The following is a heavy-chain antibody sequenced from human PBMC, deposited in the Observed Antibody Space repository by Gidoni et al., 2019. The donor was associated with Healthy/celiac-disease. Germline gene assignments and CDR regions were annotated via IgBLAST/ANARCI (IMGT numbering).Heavy chain of an antibody. V-gene: IGHV4-39*01. J-gene: IGHJ4*02. Sequence: QLQLQESGPGLVKPSETLSLTCTVSGGSISSSSYYWGWIRQPPGKGLEWIGSIYYSGSTYYNPSLKSRVTISVDTSKNQFSLKLSSVTAADTAVYYCARHAYCGGDCYAAVDYWGQGTLVTVSS. CDR1: GGSISSSSYY. D-gene: IGHD2-21*02. CDR3: ARHAYCGGDCYAAVDY. CDR2: IYYSGST.